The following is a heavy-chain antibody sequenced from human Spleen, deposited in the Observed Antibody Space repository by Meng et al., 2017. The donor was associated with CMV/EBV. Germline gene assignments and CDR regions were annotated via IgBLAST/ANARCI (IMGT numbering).Heavy chain of an antibody. D-gene: IGHD3-16*02. CDR2: INHSGST. J-gene: IGHJ4*02. CDR3: ARGEGMITFGGVIVPYFDY. CDR1: GGSFSGYY. V-gene: IGHV4-34*01. Sequence: GSLRLSCAVYGGSFSGYYWSWIRQPPGKGLEWLGEINHSGSTNYNPSLKSRVTISVDTSKNQFSLKLSSVTAADTAVYYCARGEGMITFGGVIVPYFDYWGQGTLVTVSS.